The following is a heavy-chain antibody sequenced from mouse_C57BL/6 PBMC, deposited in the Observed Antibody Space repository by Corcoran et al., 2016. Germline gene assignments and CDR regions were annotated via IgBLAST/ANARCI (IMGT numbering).Heavy chain of an antibody. V-gene: IGHV1-76*01. CDR3: ARQYGFYAMDY. CDR2: IYPGSGNT. J-gene: IGHJ4*01. CDR1: GYTFTDYY. D-gene: IGHD2-2*01. Sequence: QVQLKQSGAELVRPGASVKLSCKASGYTFTDYYINWVKQRPGQGLEWIARIYPGSGNTYYNEKFKGKATLTADTSSSTAYMQLSSLTSEDSAVYYCARQYGFYAMDYWGQGTSVTVSS.